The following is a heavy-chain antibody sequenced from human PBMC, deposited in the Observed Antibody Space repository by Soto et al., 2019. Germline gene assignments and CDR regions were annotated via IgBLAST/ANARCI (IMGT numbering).Heavy chain of an antibody. Sequence: SETLSLTCAVSGGSISSGGYSWSWIRQPPGKGLEWIGYIDHSGSTYYNPSLKSRVTISVDTSKNQLSLKLSSVTAADTAVYYCARDPSGSGPNFDYWGQGALVTVSS. CDR1: GGSISSGGYS. V-gene: IGHV4-30-2*01. D-gene: IGHD3-10*01. CDR2: IDHSGST. CDR3: ARDPSGSGPNFDY. J-gene: IGHJ4*02.